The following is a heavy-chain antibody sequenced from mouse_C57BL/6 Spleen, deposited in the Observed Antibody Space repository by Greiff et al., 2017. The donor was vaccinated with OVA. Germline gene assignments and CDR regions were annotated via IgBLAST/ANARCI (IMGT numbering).Heavy chain of an antibody. CDR1: GYTFTDYY. J-gene: IGHJ4*01. CDR2: IFPGSGST. CDR3: AYCSRKWYAMDY. D-gene: IGHD1-1*01. V-gene: IGHV1-75*01. Sequence: VQLQQSGPELVKPGASVKISCKASGYTFTDYYINWVKQRPGQGLEWIGWIFPGSGSTYYNEKFKGKATLTVDKSSRTAYMLLSSLTSEDSAVYFCAYCSRKWYAMDYWGQGTSVTVSS.